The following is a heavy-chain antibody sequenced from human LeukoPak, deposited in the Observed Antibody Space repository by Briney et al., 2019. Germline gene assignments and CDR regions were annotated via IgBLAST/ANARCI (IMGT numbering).Heavy chain of an antibody. V-gene: IGHV3-15*01. Sequence: GGSLRLSCAASGFSFSNAWMSWVRQAPGKGLEWVGRIKSKTDGGTTDYAAPVKGRFTISRDDSKNTLYLQMGSLRAEDMAVYYCARGGFPLLRVYAPLDYWGQGTLVTVSS. D-gene: IGHD2-8*01. CDR2: IKSKTDGGTT. CDR1: GFSFSNAW. CDR3: ARGGFPLLRVYAPLDY. J-gene: IGHJ4*02.